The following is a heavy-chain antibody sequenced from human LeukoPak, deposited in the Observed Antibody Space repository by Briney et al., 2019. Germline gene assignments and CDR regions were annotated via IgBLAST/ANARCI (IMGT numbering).Heavy chain of an antibody. CDR2: IKQDGSEK. J-gene: IGHJ4*02. D-gene: IGHD3-22*01. CDR1: GFTFSSYW. V-gene: IGHV3-7*01. CDR3: ARSVSSGYYYDLNDY. Sequence: PGGSLRLSCAASGFTFSSYWMSWVRQAPGKGLEWVANIKQDGSEKYYVDSVKGRFTISRDSTKNSLYLQMNSLRAEDTAVYYCARSVSSGYYYDLNDYWGQGTLVTVSS.